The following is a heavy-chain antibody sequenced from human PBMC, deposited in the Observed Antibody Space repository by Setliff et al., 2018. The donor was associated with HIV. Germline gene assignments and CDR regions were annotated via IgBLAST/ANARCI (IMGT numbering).Heavy chain of an antibody. J-gene: IGHJ4*02. CDR3: ARSRITIFGVVITELHFDY. V-gene: IGHV1-2*02. Sequence: ASVKVSCKASGYTFSGYYLHWVRRAPGQGLEWMGWINPNSGATNYAQSFQGRVTMTRDTSISTAYMELSRLRSDDTAVYYCARSRITIFGVVITELHFDYWGQGTLVTVSS. CDR2: INPNSGAT. D-gene: IGHD3-3*01. CDR1: GYTFSGYY.